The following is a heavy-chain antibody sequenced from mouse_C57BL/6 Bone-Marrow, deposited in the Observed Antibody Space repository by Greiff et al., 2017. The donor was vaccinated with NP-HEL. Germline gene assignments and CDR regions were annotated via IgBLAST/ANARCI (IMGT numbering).Heavy chain of an antibody. CDR3: ARHGDSNPYYAMDY. V-gene: IGHV5-12*01. CDR1: GFTFSDYY. CDR2: ISNGGGST. J-gene: IGHJ4*01. D-gene: IGHD2-5*01. Sequence: EVKLMESGGGLVQPGGSLKLSCAASGFTFSDYYMYWVRQTPEKRLEWVAYISNGGGSTYYPDTVKGRFTISRDNAKNTLYLQMSRLKSEDTAMYYCARHGDSNPYYAMDYWGQGTSVTVSS.